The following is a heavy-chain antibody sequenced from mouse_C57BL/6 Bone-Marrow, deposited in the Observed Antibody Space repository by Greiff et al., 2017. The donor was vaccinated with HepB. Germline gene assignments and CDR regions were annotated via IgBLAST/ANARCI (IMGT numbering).Heavy chain of an antibody. CDR1: GYSITSCYY. D-gene: IGHD2-3*01. CDR3: ARSIYVGYRAWFAY. CDR2: ISYDGSN. Sequence: EVQLQESGPGLVKPSQSLSLTCSVTGYSITSCYYWNWIRQFPGNKLEWMGYISYDGSNNYNPSLKNRISITRDASKNQFFLKLKSVTTEDTATDYCARSIYVGYRAWFAYWGQGTLVTVSA. V-gene: IGHV3-6*01. J-gene: IGHJ3*01.